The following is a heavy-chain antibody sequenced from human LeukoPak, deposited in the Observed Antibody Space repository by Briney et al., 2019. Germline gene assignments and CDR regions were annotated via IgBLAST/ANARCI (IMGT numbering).Heavy chain of an antibody. J-gene: IGHJ4*02. V-gene: IGHV3-15*01. CDR3: TTVDYYDSSGYYSDY. D-gene: IGHD3-22*01. CDR2: IKSKTDGGTT. CDR1: GFTFSNAW. Sequence: GGSLRLSCAASGFTFSNAWMSWVRQAPGKGLEWVGRIKSKTDGGTTDYAAPVKGRFTISRDDSKNTLYLQMNSLKTEDTAVYYCTTVDYYDSSGYYSDYWGQGTLVTVSS.